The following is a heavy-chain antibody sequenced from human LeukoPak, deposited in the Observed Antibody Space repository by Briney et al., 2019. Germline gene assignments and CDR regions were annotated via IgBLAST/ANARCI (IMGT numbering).Heavy chain of an antibody. CDR1: GGSISSYY. CDR3: ARHGVHCSSTSCYTVGVRLGNWLDP. D-gene: IGHD2-2*02. CDR2: IYTSGST. V-gene: IGHV4-4*09. Sequence: SETLSLTCTVSGGSISSYYWSWIRQPPGKGLEWIGYIYTSGSTNYNPSLKSRVTISVDTSKNQFSLKLSSVTAADTAVYYCARHGVHCSSTSCYTVGVRLGNWLDPWGQGTLVTVSS. J-gene: IGHJ5*02.